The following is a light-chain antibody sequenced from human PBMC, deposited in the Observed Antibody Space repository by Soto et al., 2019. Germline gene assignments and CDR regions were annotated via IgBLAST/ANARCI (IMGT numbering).Light chain of an antibody. CDR1: QSVSSN. CDR3: QQRSNWQGAT. Sequence: EIVLTQSPGTLSLSPGERATLSCRASQSVSSNLAWYQQKPGQAPRLLIYDASNRATGIPARFSGSGSGTDFTLTISSLEPEDFAVYYCQQRSNWQGATFGGGTKV. J-gene: IGKJ4*01. V-gene: IGKV3D-11*02. CDR2: DAS.